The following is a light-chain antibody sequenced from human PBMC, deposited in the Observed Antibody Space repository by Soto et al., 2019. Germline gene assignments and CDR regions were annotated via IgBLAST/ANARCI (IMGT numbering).Light chain of an antibody. CDR3: QQYGSLSWT. CDR1: QSVSSNY. CDR2: GAS. J-gene: IGKJ1*01. V-gene: IGKV3-20*01. Sequence: EIVLTQSPGTLSLSLGERATLSCRASQSVSSNYLAWYQLKPGQAPRLLIYGASSRATGIPDRFSGSGSGTDFTLTISRLEPEDFAVYYCQQYGSLSWTFGQGTKVEIK.